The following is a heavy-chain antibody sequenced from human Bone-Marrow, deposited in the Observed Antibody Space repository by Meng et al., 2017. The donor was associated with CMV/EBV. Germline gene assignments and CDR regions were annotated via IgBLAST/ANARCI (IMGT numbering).Heavy chain of an antibody. CDR2: ISSSSNYI. J-gene: IGHJ4*02. Sequence: GESLKISCAASGFTFSRYSMNWVRQAPGKGLEWVSSISSSSNYIYYADSVKGRFTISRDNTKNSLYLQMNSLRAEDTAVYYCARELGAFNSGNFDYWGQGTLVTVSS. V-gene: IGHV3-21*01. CDR1: GFTFSRYS. D-gene: IGHD3-10*01. CDR3: ARELGAFNSGNFDY.